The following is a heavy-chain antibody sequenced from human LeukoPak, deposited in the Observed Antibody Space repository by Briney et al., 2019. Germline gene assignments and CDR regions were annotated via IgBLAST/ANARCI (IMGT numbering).Heavy chain of an antibody. CDR1: GGSISSGDYY. D-gene: IGHD2-21*02. V-gene: IGHV4-30-4*01. CDR2: IYYSGST. CDR3: ATQYCGGDCYFYYYGMDV. Sequence: SETLSLTCTVSGGSISSGDYYWSWIRQPPGKGLEWIGYIYYSGSTYYNPSLKSRVTISVDTSKNQFSLKLSPVTAADTAVYYCATQYCGGDCYFYYYGMDVWGQGTTVTVSS. J-gene: IGHJ6*02.